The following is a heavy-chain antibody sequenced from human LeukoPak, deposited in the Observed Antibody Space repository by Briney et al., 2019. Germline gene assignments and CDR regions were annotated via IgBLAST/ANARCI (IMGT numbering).Heavy chain of an antibody. CDR3: AKASGRGGAFDI. CDR1: GFTFSSYA. J-gene: IGHJ3*02. CDR2: ISGSGGST. D-gene: IGHD6-25*01. V-gene: IGHV3-23*01. Sequence: PGGSLRLSCAASGFTFSSYAMSWVRQAPGKGLEWVSAISGSGGSTYYADSVKGRFTISRNNSKNTLYLQMNSLRAEDTAVYYCAKASGRGGAFDIWGQGTMVTVSS.